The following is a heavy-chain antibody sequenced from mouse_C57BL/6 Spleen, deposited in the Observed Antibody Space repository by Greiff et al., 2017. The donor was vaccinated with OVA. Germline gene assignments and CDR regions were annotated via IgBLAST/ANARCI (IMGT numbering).Heavy chain of an antibody. J-gene: IGHJ4*01. CDR1: GYTFTSYW. V-gene: IGHV1-64*01. CDR2: IHPNSGST. CDR3: ARGGYYGSSPYAMED. Sequence: QVQLQQPGAELVKPGASVKLSCKASGYTFTSYWMHWVKQRPGQGLEWIGMIHPNSGSTNYNEKFKSKATLTVDKSSSPAYMQLSSLTSDDSAVYYSARGGYYGSSPYAMEDWGQGTSVTVSS. D-gene: IGHD1-1*01.